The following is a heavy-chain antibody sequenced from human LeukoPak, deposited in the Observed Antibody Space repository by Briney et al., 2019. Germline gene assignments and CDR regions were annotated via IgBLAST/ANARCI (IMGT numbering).Heavy chain of an antibody. CDR3: ARDDYSSSWYKLDY. Sequence: ASVKVSCKASGGTFSSYAISLVRQAPGQGLEWMGGIIPIFGTANYAQKFQGRVTITTDESTSTAYMELSSLRSEDTAVYYCARDDYSSSWYKLDYWGQGTLVTVSS. D-gene: IGHD6-13*01. V-gene: IGHV1-69*05. CDR1: GGTFSSYA. CDR2: IIPIFGTA. J-gene: IGHJ4*02.